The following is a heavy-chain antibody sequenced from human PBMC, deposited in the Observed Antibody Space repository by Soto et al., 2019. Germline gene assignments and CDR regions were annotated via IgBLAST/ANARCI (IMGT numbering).Heavy chain of an antibody. CDR3: ARTTIAVADFSPPWFDP. V-gene: IGHV4-39*07. CDR1: GGSISSSSYY. Sequence: PSETLSLTCTVSGGSISSSSYYWGWIRQPPGKGLEWIGSIYYSGSTYYNPSLKSRVTISVDTSKNQFSLKLSSVTAADTAVFFCARTTIAVADFSPPWFDPWGQGTLVTVSS. CDR2: IYYSGST. D-gene: IGHD6-19*01. J-gene: IGHJ5*02.